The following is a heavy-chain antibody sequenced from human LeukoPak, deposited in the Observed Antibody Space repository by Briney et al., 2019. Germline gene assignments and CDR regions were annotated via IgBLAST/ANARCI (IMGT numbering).Heavy chain of an antibody. V-gene: IGHV1-18*01. J-gene: IGHJ5*02. D-gene: IGHD2-21*01. Sequence: ASVKVSCKASGYTFTSYAMNWVRQAPGQGLEWMGWISAYNGNTNYAQKLQGRVTMTTDTSISTAYMELSSLRSEDTAVYYCAREGRTAKSIIDPWGQGTLVTVSS. CDR2: ISAYNGNT. CDR1: GYTFTSYA. CDR3: AREGRTAKSIIDP.